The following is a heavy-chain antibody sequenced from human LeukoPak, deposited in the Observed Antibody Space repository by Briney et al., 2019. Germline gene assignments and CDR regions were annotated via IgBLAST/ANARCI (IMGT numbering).Heavy chain of an antibody. J-gene: IGHJ3*02. Sequence: GGSLRLSCAGSGFTFSNYDMHWVRQATGKGLEWVSVIGTAGDTYYSGSVKGGFTVSREDAKNSFYLQMNSLRAGDTAVYYCARVNGFSDDAFDIWGQGTMVTVSS. D-gene: IGHD2-8*01. CDR1: GFTFSNYD. V-gene: IGHV3-13*04. CDR2: IGTAGDT. CDR3: ARVNGFSDDAFDI.